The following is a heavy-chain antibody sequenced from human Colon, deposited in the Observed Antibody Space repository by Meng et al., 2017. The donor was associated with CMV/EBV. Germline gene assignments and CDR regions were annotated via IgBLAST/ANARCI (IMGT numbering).Heavy chain of an antibody. CDR1: GFTFGSYG. Sequence: GGSLRLSCAASGFTFGSYGMHWVRQAPGKGLEWVALVTYDGNKKFYGDSVKGRFTISRDTFKNTVYLQMDSLRPEDTALYYCAKDPNESHDYPRGAYNYYGMDVWGQGTTVTVSS. CDR3: AKDPNESHDYPRGAYNYYGMDV. V-gene: IGHV3-30*02. J-gene: IGHJ6*02. CDR2: VTYDGNKK. D-gene: IGHD4-11*01.